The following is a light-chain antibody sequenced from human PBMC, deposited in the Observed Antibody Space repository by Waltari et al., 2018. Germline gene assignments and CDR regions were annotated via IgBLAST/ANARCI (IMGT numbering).Light chain of an antibody. CDR3: AAWDDSLRGPV. J-gene: IGLJ2*01. CDR1: SSSIGSNY. Sequence: QSVLTQPPSASGTPGQRVTISCSGSSSSIGSNYVSWYQQLPGTAPKLLIYRNNQRPSGVPDRFSGSKSGTSASLAISGLRSEDESDYYCAAWDDSLRGPVFGGGTKLTVL. CDR2: RNN. V-gene: IGLV1-47*01.